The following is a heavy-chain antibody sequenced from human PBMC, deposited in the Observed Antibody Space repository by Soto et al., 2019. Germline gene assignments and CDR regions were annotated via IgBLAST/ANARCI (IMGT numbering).Heavy chain of an antibody. CDR3: TTGSHYDYVWGSYRYY. V-gene: IGHV3-15*01. J-gene: IGHJ4*02. CDR1: GFTFSNAW. D-gene: IGHD3-16*02. CDR2: IKSKTDGGTT. Sequence: GGSLRLSCAASGFTFSNAWMSWVRQAPGKGLEWVGRIKSKTDGGTTDYTAPVKGRFTISRDDSKNTLYLQMNSLKTEDTAVYYCTTGSHYDYVWGSYRYYWGQGTLVTVSS.